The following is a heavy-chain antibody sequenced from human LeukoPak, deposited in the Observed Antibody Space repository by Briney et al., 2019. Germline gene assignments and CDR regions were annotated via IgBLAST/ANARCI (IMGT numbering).Heavy chain of an antibody. J-gene: IGHJ4*02. V-gene: IGHV1-2*02. CDR2: IHPNGGT. Sequence: ASVKVSCKASGYTFTVHYMHWLRQAPGQGPEWMGWIHPNGGTSYAPKFQGRVTLTRDTSISTAYMELSSLSSDDTAVYYCARMWSDYSHYDYWGQGTLVTVSS. CDR3: ARMWSDYSHYDY. D-gene: IGHD4-11*01. CDR1: GYTFTVHY.